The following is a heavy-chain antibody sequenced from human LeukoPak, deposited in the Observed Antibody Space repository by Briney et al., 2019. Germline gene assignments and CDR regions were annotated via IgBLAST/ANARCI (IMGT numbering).Heavy chain of an antibody. Sequence: GASVKVSCKASGGTFSSYAISWVRQAPGQGLEWMGGIIPIFGTANYAQKFQGRVTITTDESTSTAYMELSSLRSEDTAVYYCARDRDSSGYYDAFDIWGQGTMVTVSS. J-gene: IGHJ3*02. D-gene: IGHD3-22*01. CDR1: GGTFSSYA. CDR2: IIPIFGTA. CDR3: ARDRDSSGYYDAFDI. V-gene: IGHV1-69*05.